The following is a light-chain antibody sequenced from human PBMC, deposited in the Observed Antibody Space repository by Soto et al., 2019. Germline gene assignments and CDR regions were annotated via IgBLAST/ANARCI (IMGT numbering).Light chain of an antibody. CDR2: AAS. CDR1: QGISSY. CDR3: QRLDTYPLT. J-gene: IGKJ4*02. V-gene: IGKV1-9*01. Sequence: DIQLTQSPSFLSASVGDRVTITCRASQGISSYLAWYQQKPGKAPKLLIYAASTLLSAVPSRFSGSGSGTEFTLTISSLQPEDFATYYCQRLDTYPLTFGGGTKVEIK.